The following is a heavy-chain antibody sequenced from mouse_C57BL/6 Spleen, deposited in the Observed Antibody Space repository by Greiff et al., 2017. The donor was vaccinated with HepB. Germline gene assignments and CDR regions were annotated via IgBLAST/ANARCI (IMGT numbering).Heavy chain of an antibody. D-gene: IGHD1-1*01. V-gene: IGHV1-9*01. Sequence: VKLMESGAELMKPGASVKLSCKATGYTFTGYWIEWVKQRPGHGLEWIGEILPGSGSTNYNEKFKGKATFTADTSSNTAYMQLSSLTTEDSAIYYCARCSYYYGSTLWYFDVWGTGTTVTVSS. CDR3: ARCSYYYGSTLWYFDV. CDR1: GYTFTGYW. J-gene: IGHJ1*03. CDR2: ILPGSGST.